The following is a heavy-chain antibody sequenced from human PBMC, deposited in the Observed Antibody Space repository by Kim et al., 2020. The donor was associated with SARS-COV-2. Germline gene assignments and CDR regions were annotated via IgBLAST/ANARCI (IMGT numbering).Heavy chain of an antibody. CDR1: EDAFSSYP. D-gene: IGHD2-8*01. J-gene: IGHJ6*02. V-gene: IGHV1-69*13. CDR3: ARGELDRYCTNIICLAPLDV. CDR2: ITPLFGAT. Sequence: SVKVSCKTSEDAFSSYPISWVRQAPGQGLEWMGGITPLFGATNYAQKFQGRVTITADESTSTAYMELSSLRSDDTAVYYCARGELDRYCTNIICLAPLDVWGQGTTVTVSS.